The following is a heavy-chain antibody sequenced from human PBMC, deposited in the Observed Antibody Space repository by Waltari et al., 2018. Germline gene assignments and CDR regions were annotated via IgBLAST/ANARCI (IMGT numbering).Heavy chain of an antibody. Sequence: QVQLVESGGGVVQPGRSLRLSCAASGFTFSSYGMHWVRQAPGKGLEWVAVIWYDGSNKYYAESGKGRFTISRDNSKNTLYLQMNSLRAEDTAVYYCAKGTLSSSSPYFDYWGQGTLVTVSS. CDR3: AKGTLSSSSPYFDY. CDR2: IWYDGSNK. V-gene: IGHV3-33*06. J-gene: IGHJ4*02. CDR1: GFTFSSYG. D-gene: IGHD6-6*01.